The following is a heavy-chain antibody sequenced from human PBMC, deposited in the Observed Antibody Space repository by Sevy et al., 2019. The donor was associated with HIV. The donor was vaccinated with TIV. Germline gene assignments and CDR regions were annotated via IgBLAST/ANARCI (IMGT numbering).Heavy chain of an antibody. D-gene: IGHD6-13*01. V-gene: IGHV3-30*04. J-gene: IGHJ4*02. CDR1: GLTFNRYP. CDR3: ARDRTIAAADYYFDY. CDR2: ISNDGRVK. Sequence: GGSLRLSCAASGLTFNRYPMHWVRQAPGKGLEWVAVISNDGRVKHYADSVKGRFTVSRDNSKNTLYLQMNSLRAEDTAVYYCARDRTIAAADYYFDYWGQGTLVTVSS.